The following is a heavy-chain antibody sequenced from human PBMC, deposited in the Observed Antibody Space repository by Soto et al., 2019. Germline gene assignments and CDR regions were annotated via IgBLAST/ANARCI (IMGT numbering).Heavy chain of an antibody. CDR2: INPNSGGT. J-gene: IGHJ6*02. V-gene: IGHV1-2*04. CDR1: GYTFTGYY. CDR3: ARGPIVVVPAAIYYYGMDV. Sequence: QVQLVQSGAEVKKPGASVKVSCKASGYTFTGYYMHWVRPAPGQGIEWMGWINPNSGGTNYAQKFQGWVTMTRDTSISTAYMELSRLRSADTGVYYCARGPIVVVPAAIYYYGMDVWGQGTTVTVSS. D-gene: IGHD2-2*01.